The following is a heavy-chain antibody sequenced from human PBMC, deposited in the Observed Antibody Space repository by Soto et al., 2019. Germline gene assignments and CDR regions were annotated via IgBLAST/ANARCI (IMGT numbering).Heavy chain of an antibody. Sequence: SETLSITCAVYGGSFSGYYWSWIRQPPGKGLEWIGEINHSGSTNYNPSLKSRVTISVDTSKNQFSLKLNSVTAADTAVYYCAGFSGGGFWSAYFAYWGQGTLVTVSS. CDR2: INHSGST. V-gene: IGHV4-34*01. D-gene: IGHD3-3*01. CDR3: AGFSGGGFWSAYFAY. J-gene: IGHJ4*02. CDR1: GGSFSGYY.